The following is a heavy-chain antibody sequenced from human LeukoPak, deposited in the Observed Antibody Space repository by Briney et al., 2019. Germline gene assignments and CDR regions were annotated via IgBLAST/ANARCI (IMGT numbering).Heavy chain of an antibody. CDR1: GDFITAYY. Sequence: SETLSLTCTVSGDFITAYYWSWIRQPPGKGLEWIGYVYYSGSTEYNPSLRSRVTISLEMSKRQFSLNLPSVTAADTAVYYCARNTGTVFDYWGQGALVTVSS. D-gene: IGHD7-27*01. CDR2: VYYSGST. V-gene: IGHV4-59*01. CDR3: ARNTGTVFDY. J-gene: IGHJ4*02.